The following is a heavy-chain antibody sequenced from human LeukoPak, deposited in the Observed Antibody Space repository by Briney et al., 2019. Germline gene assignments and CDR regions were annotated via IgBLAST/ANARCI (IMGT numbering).Heavy chain of an antibody. CDR2: INHSGST. J-gene: IGHJ4*02. CDR1: GGSFSGYY. D-gene: IGHD2-15*01. CDR3: ATRDGFGLYYFDY. Sequence: PSETLSLTCAVYGGSFSGYYWSWIRQPPGKGLEWIGEINHSGSTNYNPSLKSRVTISVDTSKNQFSLKLSSVTAADTAVYYCATRDGFGLYYFDYWGQGTLVTVSS. V-gene: IGHV4-34*01.